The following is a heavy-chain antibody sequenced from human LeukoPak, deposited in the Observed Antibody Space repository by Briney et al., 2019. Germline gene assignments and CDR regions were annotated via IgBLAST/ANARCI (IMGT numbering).Heavy chain of an antibody. CDR3: ARDRVNWNDVGGLFDY. Sequence: GRSLRLSWAASGFTVSNTYMSCVIHAPREWREWFSFTNSGGITTYPDSVNSRSTFSRDNSRNTLYLQMTSLRAEDTAVYYWARDRVNWNDVGGLFDYWGQGTLVTVSS. D-gene: IGHD1-1*01. V-gene: IGHV3-53*01. CDR1: GFTVSNTY. CDR2: TNSGGIT. J-gene: IGHJ4*02.